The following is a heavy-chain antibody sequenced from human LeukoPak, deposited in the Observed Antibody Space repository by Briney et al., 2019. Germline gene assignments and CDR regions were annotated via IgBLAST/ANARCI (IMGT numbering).Heavy chain of an antibody. J-gene: IGHJ5*02. Sequence: PGGSLRLSCAASGFTFSSYSMNWVRQAPGKGLEWVSSISSSSSYIYYADSVKGRFTISRDNSKNTLYLQMNSLRAEDTAVYYCAKDPRYSSGRGWFDPWGQGTLVTVSS. V-gene: IGHV3-21*04. CDR3: AKDPRYSSGRGWFDP. CDR1: GFTFSSYS. CDR2: ISSSSSYI. D-gene: IGHD6-19*01.